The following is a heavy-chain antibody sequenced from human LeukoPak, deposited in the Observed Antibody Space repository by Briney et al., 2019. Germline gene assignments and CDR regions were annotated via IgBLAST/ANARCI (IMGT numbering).Heavy chain of an antibody. CDR3: AREGSGSYYYYGMDV. V-gene: IGHV1-2*04. Sequence: ASVKVSCKASGYTFTGYYMHWVRQAPGQGLEWMGWINPISGGTNYAQKFQGWVTMTRDTSISTAYMELSRLRSDDTAVYYCAREGSGSYYYYGMDVWGQGTTVTVSS. CDR2: INPISGGT. D-gene: IGHD1-26*01. CDR1: GYTFTGYY. J-gene: IGHJ6*02.